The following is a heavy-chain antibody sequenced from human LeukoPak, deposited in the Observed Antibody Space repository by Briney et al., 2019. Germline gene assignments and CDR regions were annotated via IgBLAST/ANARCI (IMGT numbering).Heavy chain of an antibody. CDR2: MYYTGNA. Sequence: LRLSCAASGFTFSSYSMNWVRQSPGKGLEWIGYMYYTGNAYFNPSLKSRLSISLDPSKNQFSLRLSSVTAADTAVYYCARYFPRFGESFDYWGQGTLVTVSS. V-gene: IGHV4-30-4*08. J-gene: IGHJ4*02. D-gene: IGHD3-10*01. CDR3: ARYFPRFGESFDY. CDR1: GFTFSSYS.